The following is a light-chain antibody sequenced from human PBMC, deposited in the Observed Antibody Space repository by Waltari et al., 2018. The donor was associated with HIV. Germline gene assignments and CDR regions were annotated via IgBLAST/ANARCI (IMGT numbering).Light chain of an antibody. CDR2: EVT. Sequence: QSDLTQPASVSGSPGQSITFSVTGTFSDVGSYNLVPWYQKHPGEAPKIMIYEVTKRPSGVSSRFSGSKSGNTASLTISGLQAEDEADYYCCSYAGSRIHVVFGGGTKLTVL. J-gene: IGLJ2*01. V-gene: IGLV2-23*02. CDR1: FSDVGSYNL. CDR3: CSYAGSRIHVV.